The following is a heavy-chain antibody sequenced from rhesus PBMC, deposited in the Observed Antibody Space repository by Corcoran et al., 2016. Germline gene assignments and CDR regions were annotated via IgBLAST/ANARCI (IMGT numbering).Heavy chain of an antibody. J-gene: IGHJ4*01. CDR3: ARSIAAADFDY. CDR2: IYGSNTGT. V-gene: IGHV4S10*01. CDR1: GGSISDSYR. D-gene: IGHD6-25*01. Sequence: QVQLQESGPGVVKPSETLSLTCAVSGGSISDSYRWSWIRQPPGKGLEWIGYIYGSNTGTNYNPSLKSRVTISKDTSKNQFSLKLSSVTAADTAVYYCARSIAAADFDYWGQGVLVTVSS.